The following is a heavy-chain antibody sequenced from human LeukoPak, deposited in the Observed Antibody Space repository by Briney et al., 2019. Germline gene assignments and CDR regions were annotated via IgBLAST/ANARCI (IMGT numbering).Heavy chain of an antibody. CDR2: ISSSSSYT. D-gene: IGHD3-10*01. J-gene: IGHJ3*02. CDR1: GGSISSGYYY. V-gene: IGHV3-11*03. Sequence: WETLSLTCTVSGGSISSGYYYWGCIRQPPGKGLEWVSYISSSSSYTNYADSVKGRFTISRDNAKNSLYLQMNSLRAEDTAVYYCARSTPSMVRGVIKSVPAFDIWGQGTMVTVSS. CDR3: ARSTPSMVRGVIKSVPAFDI.